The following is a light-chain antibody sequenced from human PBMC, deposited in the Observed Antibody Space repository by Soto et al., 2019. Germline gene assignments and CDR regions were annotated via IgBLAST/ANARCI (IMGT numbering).Light chain of an antibody. J-gene: IGKJ1*01. CDR3: QQYNSYWT. V-gene: IGKV1-5*01. Sequence: DVQMTQSPSNLSWSVGDRFTITCRASQSISSWLAWYQQKPGKAPKLLIYDASSLESGVPSRLSGSASGTEFTLTISRLQPDDFATYYCQQYNSYWTFGHGTQVDIK. CDR2: DAS. CDR1: QSISSW.